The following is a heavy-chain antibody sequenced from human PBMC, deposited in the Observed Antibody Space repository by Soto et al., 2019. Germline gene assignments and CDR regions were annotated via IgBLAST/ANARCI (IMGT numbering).Heavy chain of an antibody. Sequence: PGGSLRLSCTASGFTFGDYAMSWFRQAPGKGLEWVGFIRTKAYGGTTEYAASVKGRFTISRDDSKSIAYLQMNSLKTEDTAVYYCTRGPPYGSGSYYNPNWFDPWGQGTLVTVSS. CDR2: IRTKAYGGTT. CDR3: TRGPPYGSGSYYNPNWFDP. CDR1: GFTFGDYA. J-gene: IGHJ5*02. D-gene: IGHD3-10*01. V-gene: IGHV3-49*03.